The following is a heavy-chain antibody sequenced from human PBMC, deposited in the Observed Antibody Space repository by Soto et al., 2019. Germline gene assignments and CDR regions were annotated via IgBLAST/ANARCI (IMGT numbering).Heavy chain of an antibody. CDR1: GFTFSSYW. J-gene: IGHJ3*02. D-gene: IGHD3-9*01. CDR3: VSGGDILTGYYDAFDI. CDR2: IKQDGSEK. V-gene: IGHV3-7*03. Sequence: GGSLRLSCAASGFTFSSYWMSWVRQAPGKGLEWVAIIKQDGSEKYYVNSVKGRFTISRDNAKNSLYLQMNSLRAGDTAVYSCVSGGDILTGYYDAFDIWGQGTMVTVSS.